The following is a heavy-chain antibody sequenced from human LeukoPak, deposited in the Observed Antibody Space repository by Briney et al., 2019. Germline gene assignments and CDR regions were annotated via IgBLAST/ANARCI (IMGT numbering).Heavy chain of an antibody. CDR2: IYPGDSDN. Sequence: GESLKISRKGSGYSFTSYWIGWVRQMPGEGLEWMGIIYPGDSDNRYSPSFQGQVTISADKSISTAYLQWSSLKASDTAMYYCATSNYDSSGYGAFDIWGQGTMVTVSS. CDR3: ATSNYDSSGYGAFDI. D-gene: IGHD3-22*01. V-gene: IGHV5-51*01. J-gene: IGHJ3*02. CDR1: GYSFTSYW.